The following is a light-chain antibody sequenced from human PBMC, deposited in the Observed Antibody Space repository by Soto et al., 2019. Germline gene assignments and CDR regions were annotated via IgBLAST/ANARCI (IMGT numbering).Light chain of an antibody. V-gene: IGLV2-23*02. CDR2: EVN. CDR3: SSYAGPITFYV. J-gene: IGLJ1*01. CDR1: SSDVGTYTL. Sequence: QAVLTQPASVSGSPGQSITISCTGTSSDVGTYTLVSWYQQHPGKAPKLVIYEVNKRPAGVSKRFSGSKSGDTASLTISGLQAEHEADYYCSSYAGPITFYVFGTGTKLTVL.